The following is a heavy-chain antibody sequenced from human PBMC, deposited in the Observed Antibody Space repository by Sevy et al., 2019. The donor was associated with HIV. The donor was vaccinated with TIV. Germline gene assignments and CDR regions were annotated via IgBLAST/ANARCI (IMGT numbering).Heavy chain of an antibody. Sequence: GGSLRLSCAASGFTFSSYAMHGVRQAPGKGLEWVAVISYDGSNKYYADSVKGRFTISRDNSKNTLYLQMNSLRAEDTAVYYCARENDAFDIWGQGTMVTVSS. J-gene: IGHJ3*02. CDR2: ISYDGSNK. CDR1: GFTFSSYA. V-gene: IGHV3-30-3*01. CDR3: ARENDAFDI.